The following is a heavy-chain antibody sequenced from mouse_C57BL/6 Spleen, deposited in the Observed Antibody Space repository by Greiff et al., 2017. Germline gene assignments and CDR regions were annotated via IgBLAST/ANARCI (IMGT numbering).Heavy chain of an antibody. CDR3: ARTGAWAMDY. Sequence: EVKVVESEGGLVQPGSSMKLSCTASGFTFSDYYMAWVRQVPEKGLEWVANINYDGSSTYYLDSLKSRFIISRDNAKNMLYLQMSSLKSEDTATYYCARTGAWAMDYWGQGTSVTVSS. J-gene: IGHJ4*01. CDR1: GFTFSDYY. CDR2: INYDGSST. V-gene: IGHV5-16*01.